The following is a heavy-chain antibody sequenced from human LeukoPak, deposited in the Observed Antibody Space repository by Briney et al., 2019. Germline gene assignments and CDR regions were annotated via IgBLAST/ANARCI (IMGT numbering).Heavy chain of an antibody. CDR3: ARDWGQQPTGGSFDY. CDR1: GFTFSSYA. Sequence: GGSLRLSCAASGFTFSSYAMHWVRQAPGKGLEYVSAISSNGGSTYYANSVKGRSTISRDNSKNTLYLQMGSLRAEDMAVYYCARDWGQQPTGGSFDYWGQGTLVTVSS. CDR2: ISSNGGST. V-gene: IGHV3-64*01. D-gene: IGHD6-13*01. J-gene: IGHJ4*02.